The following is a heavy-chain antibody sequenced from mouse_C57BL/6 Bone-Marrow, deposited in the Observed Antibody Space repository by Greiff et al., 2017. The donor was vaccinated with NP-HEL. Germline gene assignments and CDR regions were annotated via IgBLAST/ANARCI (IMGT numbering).Heavy chain of an antibody. CDR1: GISITTGNYR. J-gene: IGHJ2*01. D-gene: IGHD1-1*01. V-gene: IGHV3-5*01. CDR3: ARDNYGSSYSYFDY. Sequence: DVKLQESGPGLVKPSQTVFLTCTVTGISITTGNYRWSWIRQFPGNKLEWIGYIYYSGTITYNPSLTSRTTITRDTPKNQFFLEMNSLTAEDTATYYCARDNYGSSYSYFDYWGQGTTLTVSS. CDR2: IYYSGTI.